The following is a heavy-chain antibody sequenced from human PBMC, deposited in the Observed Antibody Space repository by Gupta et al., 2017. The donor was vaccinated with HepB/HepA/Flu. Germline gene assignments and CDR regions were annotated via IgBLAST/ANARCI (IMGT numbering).Heavy chain of an antibody. CDR2: ISSMDWLELITSREYKK. CDR1: GFTFSRFG. CDR3: ATDGPHRDINY. J-gene: IGHJ4*02. Sequence: QVQLVESGGGVVRLGESLRLSCAASGFTFSRFGTHWVRQAPGKGLEWVAFISSMDWLELITSREYKKYYADSVKGRLTISRDNSKNTLYLQMASLRAEDTAVYYCATDGPHRDINYWGQGTLVTVSS. D-gene: IGHD5-24*01. V-gene: IGHV3-30*02.